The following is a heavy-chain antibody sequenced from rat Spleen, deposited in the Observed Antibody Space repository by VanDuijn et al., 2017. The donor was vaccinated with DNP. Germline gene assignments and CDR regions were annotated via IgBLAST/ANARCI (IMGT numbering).Heavy chain of an antibody. V-gene: IGHV5-25*01. CDR1: GFSFGDYY. J-gene: IGHJ2*01. Sequence: EVQLVESGGGLVQPGGSLKLSCAGSGFSFGDYYMAWVRQTPTKGLDWVASISTDGGHTYYRDSVKGRFTISRHNAKSTLYLQMNSLKSEDAATYYCARQDYSNYNYFDYWGQGVMVTVSS. D-gene: IGHD1-2*01. CDR2: ISTDGGHT. CDR3: ARQDYSNYNYFDY.